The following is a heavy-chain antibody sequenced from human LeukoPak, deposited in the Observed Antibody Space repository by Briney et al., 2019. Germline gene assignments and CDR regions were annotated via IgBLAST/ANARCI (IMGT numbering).Heavy chain of an antibody. CDR1: GGTFSSYT. CDR3: ARDSITMIAGDYYYYMDV. V-gene: IGHV1-69*04. D-gene: IGHD3-22*01. Sequence: SVKVSCKASGGTFSSYTISWVRQAPGQGLEWMGRIIPILGIANYAQKFQGRVTITADKSTSTAYMELSSLRSEDTAVYYCARDSITMIAGDYYYYMDVWGKGTTVTVSS. J-gene: IGHJ6*03. CDR2: IIPILGIA.